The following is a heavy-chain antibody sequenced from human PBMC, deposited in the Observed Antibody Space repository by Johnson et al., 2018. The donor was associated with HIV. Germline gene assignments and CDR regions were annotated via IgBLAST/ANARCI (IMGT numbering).Heavy chain of an antibody. CDR1: GFTFDDYA. D-gene: IGHD3-10*01. J-gene: IGHJ3*02. CDR3: AKEGVVGSYLGAFDI. Sequence: QVQLVESGGGLVQPGRSLRLSCAASGFTFDDYAMEWVRQGPGKGLEWVSVIYSGGSTYYADSVKGRFTISRDNSKNTRYLQMNSLRAEDTAVYYCAKEGVVGSYLGAFDIWGQGTMVTVSS. V-gene: IGHV3-NL1*01. CDR2: IYSGGST.